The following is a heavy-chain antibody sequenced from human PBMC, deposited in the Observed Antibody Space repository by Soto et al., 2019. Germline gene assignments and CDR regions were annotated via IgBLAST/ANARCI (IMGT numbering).Heavy chain of an antibody. J-gene: IGHJ3*02. CDR3: AKDIGGIAVAGNHFAFDI. CDR1: GFTFDDYA. Sequence: PGGSLRLSCAASGFTFDDYAMHWVRQAPGKGLEWVSGISWNSGSIGYADSVKGRFTISRDNAKNSLYLQMNSLRAEDTALYYCAKDIGGIAVAGNHFAFDIWGQGTMVTVSS. V-gene: IGHV3-9*01. CDR2: ISWNSGSI. D-gene: IGHD6-19*01.